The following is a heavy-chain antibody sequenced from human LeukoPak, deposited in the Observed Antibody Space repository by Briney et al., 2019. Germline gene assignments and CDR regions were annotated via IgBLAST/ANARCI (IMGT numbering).Heavy chain of an antibody. V-gene: IGHV3-30*02. CDR1: GFTFSSYG. CDR2: IRYDGSYK. CDR3: AKAESYYDSSGYYYGEYFQH. J-gene: IGHJ1*01. D-gene: IGHD3-22*01. Sequence: GGSLRLSCAASGFTFSSYGMHWVRQAPGKGLEWVAFIRYDGSYKYYADSVKGRFTISRDNSKNTLYLQMNSLRTEDTAVYYCAKAESYYDSSGYYYGEYFQHWGQGTLVTVSP.